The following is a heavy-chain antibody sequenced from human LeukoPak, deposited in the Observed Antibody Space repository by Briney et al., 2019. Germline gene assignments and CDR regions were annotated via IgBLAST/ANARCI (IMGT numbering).Heavy chain of an antibody. CDR2: TSYSGST. Sequence: SDTLSLTCTVSGGSISCYYWSWIRQPPGKGLEWIGYTSYSGSTNYSPSLKSRVTISVDTSKKQFSLRLSSVTAADTAVYYCGRLSYDTTGYWPDYFDYWGQGTLVTVPS. D-gene: IGHD3-22*01. J-gene: IGHJ4*02. CDR3: GRLSYDTTGYWPDYFDY. V-gene: IGHV4-59*08. CDR1: GGSISCYY.